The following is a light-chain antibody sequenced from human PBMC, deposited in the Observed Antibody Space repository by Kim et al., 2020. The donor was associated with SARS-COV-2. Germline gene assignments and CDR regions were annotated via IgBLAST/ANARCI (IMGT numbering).Light chain of an antibody. CDR3: QSYHRDNVI. V-gene: IGLV6-57*03. Sequence: GTTLTISCTRVSGSLDDYYVQSSQQRPGGVPTTVIYEDDQPPSGVSDRFSGSIDNSSNSASLTISGLRTEDEADYYCQSYHRDNVIFGGGTQLTVL. J-gene: IGLJ2*01. CDR1: SGSLDDYY. CDR2: EDD.